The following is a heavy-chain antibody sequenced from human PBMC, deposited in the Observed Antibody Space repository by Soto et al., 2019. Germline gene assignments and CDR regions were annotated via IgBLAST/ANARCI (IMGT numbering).Heavy chain of an antibody. V-gene: IGHV3-74*01. CDR1: GVSFSSYW. Sequence: EVQLVESGGGLVQPGESLRLACAASGVSFSSYWMHWVRQAPGKGLVWVSRTNGDGRSTSYADSVKGRFTISRDNTKNILYLQMNSVRVEATALYYCTKDTLGESDYWGQGTLVTVSS. D-gene: IGHD3-16*01. CDR2: TNGDGRST. CDR3: TKDTLGESDY. J-gene: IGHJ4*02.